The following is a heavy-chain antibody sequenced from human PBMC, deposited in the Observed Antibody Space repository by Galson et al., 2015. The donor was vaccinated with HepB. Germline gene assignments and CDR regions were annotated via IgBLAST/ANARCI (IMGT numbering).Heavy chain of an antibody. CDR3: AYGVDV. CDR2: TYYRSKWQK. V-gene: IGHV6-1*01. Sequence: CAISGDSVSANTAVWSRIRQSPSRGLEWLGRTYYRSKWQKDYAVSMKSRITISTDTPRNQVSLQLNSMSPEDTAVYYCAYGVDVWGQGTTVTVSS. J-gene: IGHJ6*02. CDR1: GDSVSANTAV.